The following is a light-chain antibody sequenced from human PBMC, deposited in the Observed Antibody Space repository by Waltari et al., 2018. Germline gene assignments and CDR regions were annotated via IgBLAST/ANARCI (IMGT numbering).Light chain of an antibody. CDR2: GAS. V-gene: IGKV3-20*01. J-gene: IGKJ4*01. CDR1: QSVSSSY. CDR3: QHYGSSLPHT. Sequence: EIVLTQSPGILSLSPGERATPSCRASQSVSSSYLAWYQQKVGQAPRLLIYGASSRATGIPDRFSGSGSGTDFTLTISRLEPEDFAVYYCQHYGSSLPHTFGGGTKVEIK.